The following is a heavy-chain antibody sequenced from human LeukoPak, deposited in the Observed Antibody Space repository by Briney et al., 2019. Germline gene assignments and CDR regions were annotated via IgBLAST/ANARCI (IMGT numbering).Heavy chain of an antibody. CDR2: IRSKANSYAT. J-gene: IGHJ4*02. V-gene: IGHV3-73*01. CDR3: TRQGVAGTQGDY. D-gene: IGHD6-19*01. CDR1: GFTFSGSA. Sequence: GGSLRLSCAASGFTFSGSAMHWVRQASGKGLEWVGRIRSKANSYATAYAASVKGRFTISRVDSKNTAYLQMNSLKTEDTAVYYCTRQGVAGTQGDYWGQGTLVTVSS.